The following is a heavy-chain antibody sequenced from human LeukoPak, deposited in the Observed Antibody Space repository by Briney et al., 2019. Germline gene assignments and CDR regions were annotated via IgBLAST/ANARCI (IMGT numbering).Heavy chain of an antibody. D-gene: IGHD2-2*01. CDR1: GFTFSSYG. V-gene: IGHV3-33*01. J-gene: IGHJ3*02. Sequence: HSGGSLRLSCAASGFTFSSYGMHWVRQAPGKGLEWVAVIWYDGSNKYYADSVKGRFTISRDNSKNTLYLQMNSLRAEDTAVYYCARDREDIVVVPAARFIPNDAFDIWGQGTMVTVPS. CDR2: IWYDGSNK. CDR3: ARDREDIVVVPAARFIPNDAFDI.